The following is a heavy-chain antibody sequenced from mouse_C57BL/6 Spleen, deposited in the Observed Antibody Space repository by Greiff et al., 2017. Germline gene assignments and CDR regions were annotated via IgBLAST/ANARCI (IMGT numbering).Heavy chain of an antibody. CDR2: IHPNSGST. J-gene: IGHJ2*01. V-gene: IGHV1-64*01. CDR3: ARGKGHYYGSSYVYFDY. Sequence: QVQLQQPGAELVKPGASVKLSCKASGYTFTSYWMHWVKQRPGQGLAWIGMIHPNSGSTNYNEKFKSKATLTVDKSSSTAYMQLSSLTSEYSAVYYCARGKGHYYGSSYVYFDYWGQGTTLTVSS. CDR1: GYTFTSYW. D-gene: IGHD1-1*01.